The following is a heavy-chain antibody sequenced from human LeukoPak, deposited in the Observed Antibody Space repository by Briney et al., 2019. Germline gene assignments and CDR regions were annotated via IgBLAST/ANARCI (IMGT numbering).Heavy chain of an antibody. Sequence: ASVKVSCKASGGTFSSYAISWVRQAPGQGLEWMGRIIPILGIANYAQKFQGRVTITADKSTSTAYMGLSSLRSEDTAVYYCARGSIAAAVGYWGQGTLVTVSS. CDR1: GGTFSSYA. D-gene: IGHD6-13*01. J-gene: IGHJ4*02. CDR2: IIPILGIA. CDR3: ARGSIAAAVGY. V-gene: IGHV1-69*04.